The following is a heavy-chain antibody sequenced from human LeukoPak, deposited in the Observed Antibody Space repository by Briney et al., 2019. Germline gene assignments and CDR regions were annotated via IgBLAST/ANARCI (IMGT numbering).Heavy chain of an antibody. V-gene: IGHV3-23*01. Sequence: ETLSLTCTVSGGSISSYYWSWVRQAPGKGLEWVSAISGSGGSTYYADSVKGRFTISRDNSKNSLYLQMNSLRAEDTAVYYCARDIDWEVTHGFDYWGQGTLVTVSS. J-gene: IGHJ4*02. CDR2: ISGSGGST. CDR3: ARDIDWEVTHGFDY. D-gene: IGHD3-10*01. CDR1: GGSISSYY.